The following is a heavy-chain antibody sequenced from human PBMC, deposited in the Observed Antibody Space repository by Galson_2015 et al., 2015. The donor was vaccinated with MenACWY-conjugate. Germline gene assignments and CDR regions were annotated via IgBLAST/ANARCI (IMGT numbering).Heavy chain of an antibody. CDR1: GGPVYSPDYR. CDR2: IHYSRTT. D-gene: IGHD2-15*01. V-gene: IGHV4-39*01. J-gene: IGHJ5*02. Sequence: ETLSLTCTVSGGPVYSPDYRWAWIRPPPGGGLEWIESIHYSRTTHLNPSLKSRVTMSGDRSNDQFSLSLTSVNDADPAVYYCARLPRVIGLLLEGSWGQGIRVTVSS. CDR3: ARLPRVIGLLLEGS.